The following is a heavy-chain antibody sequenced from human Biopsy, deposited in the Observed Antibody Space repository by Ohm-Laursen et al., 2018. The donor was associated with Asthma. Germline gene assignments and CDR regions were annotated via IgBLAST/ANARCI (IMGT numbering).Heavy chain of an antibody. V-gene: IGHV7-4-1*02. Sequence: ASVKVSCKSSGYTVTRYAINWVRQAPGQALEWMGWINTNTGHPTYAQGFTGRFVFSLDTSVNTAHLQISSLKAEDTAVYYCARMISYYHEMRAPFFDYWGQGTLVTVSS. J-gene: IGHJ4*02. CDR3: ARMISYYHEMRAPFFDY. CDR2: INTNTGHP. D-gene: IGHD3-22*01. CDR1: GYTVTRYA.